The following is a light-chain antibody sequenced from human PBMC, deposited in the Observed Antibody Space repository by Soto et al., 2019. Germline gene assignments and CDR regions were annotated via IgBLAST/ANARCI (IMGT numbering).Light chain of an antibody. CDR2: GAS. Sequence: DIQMTQSPSSLSASVGARVSITCQASQDIRTSLSWFQQKPGRATKLLIYGASNLETGVPSRFRGSGSGTDFTFTISSLQPEDIATYYCQHYDHLPPFTFGPGTKVDIK. CDR1: QDIRTS. V-gene: IGKV1-33*01. CDR3: QHYDHLPPFT. J-gene: IGKJ3*01.